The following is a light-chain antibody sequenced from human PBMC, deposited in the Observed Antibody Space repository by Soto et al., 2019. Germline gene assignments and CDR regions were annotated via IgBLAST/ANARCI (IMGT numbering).Light chain of an antibody. J-gene: IGLJ2*01. V-gene: IGLV2-14*03. CDR2: DVN. Sequence: QSALTQPASVSGSPGQSITISCPGTSSDIGAYNYVSWYQQHPGKAPKLMIYDVNIRPSGVSNRFSGSKSGNTASLTISGLQAEDEAEYYCTSWTTSTTMIFGGGTKVTVL. CDR3: TSWTTSTTMI. CDR1: SSDIGAYNY.